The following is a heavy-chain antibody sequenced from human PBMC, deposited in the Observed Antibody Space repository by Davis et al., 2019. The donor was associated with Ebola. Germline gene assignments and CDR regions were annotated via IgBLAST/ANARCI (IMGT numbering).Heavy chain of an antibody. Sequence: PGGSLRLSCAPSGFTFSSYAMTCVRQAPGKGLEWVPASSGSGVTYYADSVKGRFTISRDNSKNTLYLQMNSLRAEDTSVYYCAKCRSTVTTFDYRGQGTLVTVSS. J-gene: IGHJ4*02. CDR2: SSGSGVT. CDR3: AKCRSTVTTFDY. CDR1: GFTFSSYA. D-gene: IGHD4-17*01. V-gene: IGHV3-23*01.